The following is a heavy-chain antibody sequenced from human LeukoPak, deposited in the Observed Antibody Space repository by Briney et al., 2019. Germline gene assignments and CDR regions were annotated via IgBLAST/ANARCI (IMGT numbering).Heavy chain of an antibody. Sequence: SETLSLTCTVSGGSISSYYWSWIRQPAGKGLEWHGRIYTSGSTNYNPSLKSRVTMSVDTSKNQFSLKLSSVTAADTAVYYCARVRDYVWGSYRFDAFDIWGQGTMVTVSS. V-gene: IGHV4-4*07. CDR1: GGSISSYY. J-gene: IGHJ3*02. D-gene: IGHD3-16*02. CDR3: ARVRDYVWGSYRFDAFDI. CDR2: IYTSGST.